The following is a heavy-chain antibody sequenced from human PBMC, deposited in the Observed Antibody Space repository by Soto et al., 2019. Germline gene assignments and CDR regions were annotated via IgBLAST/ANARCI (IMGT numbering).Heavy chain of an antibody. Sequence: KSSETLSLTCTVSGGSVSSGDYYWSWIRQPPGKGLEWIGYIYYSGSTYYNPSLKSRVTISVDTSNNQFSLKLSSVTAADTAVYYCARVRGSYDSSGFYFDYWGQGTLVTVSS. CDR1: GGSVSSGDYY. D-gene: IGHD3-22*01. CDR3: ARVRGSYDSSGFYFDY. CDR2: IYYSGST. J-gene: IGHJ4*02. V-gene: IGHV4-30-4*01.